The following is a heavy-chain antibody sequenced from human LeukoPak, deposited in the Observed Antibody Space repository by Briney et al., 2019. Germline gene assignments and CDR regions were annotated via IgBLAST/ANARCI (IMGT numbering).Heavy chain of an antibody. CDR3: ARDHNYAFDN. CDR2: IGISSGNT. V-gene: IGHV3-48*04. D-gene: IGHD1-1*01. CDR1: GFTFSSYA. J-gene: IGHJ4*02. Sequence: GGSLRLSCAASGFTFSSYAMNWVRQAPGKGLEWISYIGISSGNTKYADSVKGRFTISRDYAKNSLYLQMNSLRVEDTAVYFCARDHNYAFDNWGQGTLVTVSS.